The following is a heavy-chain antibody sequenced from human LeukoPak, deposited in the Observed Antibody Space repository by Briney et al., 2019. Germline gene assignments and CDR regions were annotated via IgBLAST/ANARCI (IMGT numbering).Heavy chain of an antibody. CDR3: ARSSQQLVQPIDY. CDR1: GFTFSSYS. J-gene: IGHJ4*02. V-gene: IGHV3-21*01. D-gene: IGHD6-13*01. Sequence: GGSLRLSCAASGFTFSSYSMNWVRQAPGKGLEWVSSISSSSYIYYADSVKGRFTISRDNAKNSLYLQMNSLRAEDTAVYYCARSSQQLVQPIDYWGQGTLVTVSS. CDR2: ISSSSYI.